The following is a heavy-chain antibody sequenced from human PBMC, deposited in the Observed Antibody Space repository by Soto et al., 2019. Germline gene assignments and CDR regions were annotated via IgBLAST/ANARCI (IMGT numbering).Heavy chain of an antibody. CDR2: IWYDGSNK. CDR1: GFTFSSYG. CDR3: ARVYYYYYYMDV. V-gene: IGHV3-33*01. J-gene: IGHJ6*03. Sequence: GGSLRLSCAASGFTFSSYGMHWVRQAPGKGLEWVAVIWYDGSNKYYADSVKGRFTISRDNSKNTLYLQMNSLRDEDTAVYYCARVYYYYYYMDVWGKGTTVTVSS.